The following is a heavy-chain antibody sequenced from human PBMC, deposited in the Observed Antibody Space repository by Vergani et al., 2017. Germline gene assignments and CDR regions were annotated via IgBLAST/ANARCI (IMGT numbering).Heavy chain of an antibody. V-gene: IGHV3-21*01. CDR1: GFTFSSYS. Sequence: EVQLVESGGGLVKPGGSLRLSCAASGFTFSSYSMNWVRQAPGKGLEWVSSISSSSSYIYYADSVKGRFTISRDNAKNSLYLQMNSLRAEDTAVYYCAIVRGSSGTGGYWGQGTLVTVSS. CDR3: AIVRGSSGTGGY. D-gene: IGHD6-19*01. CDR2: ISSSSSYI. J-gene: IGHJ4*02.